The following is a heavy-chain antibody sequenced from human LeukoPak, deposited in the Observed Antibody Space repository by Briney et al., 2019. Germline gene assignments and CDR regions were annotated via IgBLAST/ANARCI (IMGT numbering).Heavy chain of an antibody. V-gene: IGHV3-30-3*01. J-gene: IGHJ4*02. CDR1: GFTFSSYA. Sequence: GGSLRLSCAASGFTFSSYAMHWVRQAPGKGLEWVAVISYDGSNKYYADSVKGRFTISRDNSKNTLYLQMNSLRAEDTAVYYCARDKSGSYYVYCDYWGQGTLVTVSS. CDR2: ISYDGSNK. CDR3: ARDKSGSYYVYCDY. D-gene: IGHD1-26*01.